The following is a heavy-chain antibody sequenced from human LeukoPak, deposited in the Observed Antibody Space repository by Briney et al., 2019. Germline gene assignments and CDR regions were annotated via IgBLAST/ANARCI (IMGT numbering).Heavy chain of an antibody. D-gene: IGHD5-18*01. CDR2: ISSSDNTI. CDR3: ARVHRGYSYGRLDY. Sequence: GGSLRLSCAASGFAFSDYSMNWVRQAPGKGLEWVSYISSSDNTIHYADSVKGRFTISRDNAKNSLYLEMNSLRDEDTSVYYCARVHRGYSYGRLDYWGQGTLVTVSS. J-gene: IGHJ4*02. V-gene: IGHV3-48*02. CDR1: GFAFSDYS.